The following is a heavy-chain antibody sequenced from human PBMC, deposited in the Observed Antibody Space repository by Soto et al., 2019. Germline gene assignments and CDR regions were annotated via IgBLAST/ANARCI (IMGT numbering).Heavy chain of an antibody. D-gene: IGHD3-16*01. CDR3: VMVDNYVTPTPQDV. V-gene: IGHV1-18*01. CDR2: ISPYTGNT. CDR1: GYIFVNYG. Sequence: QVQLVQSGDEVKKPGASVKVSCKASGYIFVNYGIAWVRQAPGQGLEWMGWISPYTGNTNSATKVQGRLPMTTDTSTSTAYMDLGSLPSDDTAVYYCVMVDNYVTPTPQDVWGQGTTVTVSS. J-gene: IGHJ6*02.